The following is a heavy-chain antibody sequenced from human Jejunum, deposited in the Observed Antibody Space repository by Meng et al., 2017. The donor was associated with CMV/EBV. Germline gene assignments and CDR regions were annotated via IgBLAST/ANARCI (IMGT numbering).Heavy chain of an antibody. Sequence: MHWVRQAPGQGLEWMGIINPSSGGTTYARKFQGRVTMTRDPSTSTFYMELSSLTSEDTAVYFCSRGPYYYESSGYYGGQSNWFDPWGQGTQVTVSS. D-gene: IGHD3-22*01. CDR3: SRGPYYYESSGYYGGQSNWFDP. J-gene: IGHJ5*02. CDR2: INPSSGGT. V-gene: IGHV1-46*01.